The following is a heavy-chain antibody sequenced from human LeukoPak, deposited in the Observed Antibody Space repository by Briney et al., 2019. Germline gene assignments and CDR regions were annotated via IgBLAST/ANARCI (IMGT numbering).Heavy chain of an antibody. CDR2: LSSSSSYI. V-gene: IGHV3-21*01. Sequence: GGSLRLSCAASGLTFSSYSMNSVPQAPGHGLEWVSSLSSSSSYIYYADSVKGRFTISRDNAKNSLYLQMNSLRAEDTAVYYCARDLTYYYDSSGYYPDYWGQGTLVTVSS. D-gene: IGHD3-22*01. J-gene: IGHJ4*02. CDR3: ARDLTYYYDSSGYYPDY. CDR1: GLTFSSYS.